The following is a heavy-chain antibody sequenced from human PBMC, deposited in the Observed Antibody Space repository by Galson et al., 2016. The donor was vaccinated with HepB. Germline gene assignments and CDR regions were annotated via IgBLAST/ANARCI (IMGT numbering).Heavy chain of an antibody. Sequence: LSLTCAVSGGSISSYHWTWIRQPPGKGLEWIGYIYYTGGTYYNLSLKSRLSMSVDTSKHQFSLKLNSVTAADTAVYYCARGGDNWIRPWFDPWGQGTLVTVSS. D-gene: IGHD1-20*01. CDR2: IYYTGGT. J-gene: IGHJ5*02. CDR3: ARGGDNWIRPWFDP. V-gene: IGHV4-59*12. CDR1: GGSISSYH.